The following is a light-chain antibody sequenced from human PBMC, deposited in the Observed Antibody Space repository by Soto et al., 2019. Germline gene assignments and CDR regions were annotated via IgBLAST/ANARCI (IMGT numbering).Light chain of an antibody. CDR2: AAS. Sequence: EIQMTQSPSSLSASVGDRVTITCRASQSISNWLAWYQQKPGKAPKLLIFAASSLQSGVPSRFSGSRSGPDFTLTISSLQPEDCATYYCQHSYSSPPTFGQGTKV. J-gene: IGKJ1*01. CDR3: QHSYSSPPT. CDR1: QSISNW. V-gene: IGKV1-39*01.